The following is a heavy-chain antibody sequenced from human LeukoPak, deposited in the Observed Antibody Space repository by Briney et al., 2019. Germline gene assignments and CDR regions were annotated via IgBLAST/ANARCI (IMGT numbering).Heavy chain of an antibody. V-gene: IGHV3-7*01. J-gene: IGHJ4*02. CDR2: IKQDGSEK. CDR3: AREPNYYGSGNNFDY. D-gene: IGHD3-10*01. Sequence: GGSLRLSCAASGFTFSSYWMSWVRQAPGKGLEWVANIKQDGSEKYYVDSVKGRFTISRDNAKNSLYLQMNSLRAEDTAVYYCAREPNYYGSGNNFDYWGQGTLVTVSS. CDR1: GFTFSSYW.